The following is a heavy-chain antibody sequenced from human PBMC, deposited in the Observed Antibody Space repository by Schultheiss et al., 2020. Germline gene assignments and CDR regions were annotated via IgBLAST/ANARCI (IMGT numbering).Heavy chain of an antibody. J-gene: IGHJ4*02. V-gene: IGHV3-64*01. CDR1: GFTFSSYA. D-gene: IGHD3-16*01. CDR2: ISSNGGST. Sequence: GGSLRLSCAASGFTFSSYAMHWVRQAPGKGLEYVSAISSNGGSTYYANSVKGRFTISRDNSKNTLYLQMGSLRAEDTAVYYCAKVDYDYNDEDYFDYWGQGTLVTVSS. CDR3: AKVDYDYNDEDYFDY.